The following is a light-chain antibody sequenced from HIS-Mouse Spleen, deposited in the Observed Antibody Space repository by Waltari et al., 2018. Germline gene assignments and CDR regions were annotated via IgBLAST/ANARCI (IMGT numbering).Light chain of an antibody. CDR3: YSTDSSGNHRV. CDR1: TLPQKY. V-gene: IGLV3-10*01. CDR2: EDS. J-gene: IGLJ2*01. Sequence: SYELTQPPSVSVSPGQTARITCSAETLPQKYAYWDQQKSGQATVLVIYEDSKRPSGIPERFSGSSSGTMATLTISGAQVEDEADYYCYSTDSSGNHRVFGGGTKLTVL.